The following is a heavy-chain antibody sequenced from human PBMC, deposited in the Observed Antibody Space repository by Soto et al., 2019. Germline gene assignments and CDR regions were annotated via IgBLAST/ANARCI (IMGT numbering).Heavy chain of an antibody. D-gene: IGHD5-18*01. CDR2: IYYSGST. Sequence: PSETLSLTCTVSGGSISSGDYYWSWIRQPPGKGLEWIGYIYYSGSTYYNPSLKSRVTISVDTSKNQFSLKLSSVTAADTAVYYCARGAAMVTPIFDYWGQGTLVTVSS. CDR1: GGSISSGDYY. J-gene: IGHJ4*02. V-gene: IGHV4-30-4*01. CDR3: ARGAAMVTPIFDY.